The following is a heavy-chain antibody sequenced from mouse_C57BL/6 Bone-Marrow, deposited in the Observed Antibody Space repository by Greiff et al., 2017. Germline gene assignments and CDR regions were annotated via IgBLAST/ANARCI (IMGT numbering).Heavy chain of an antibody. J-gene: IGHJ2*01. V-gene: IGHV1-26*01. Sequence: EVQLQQSGPELVKPGASVKISCKASGYTFTDYYMNWVKQSHGKSLEWIGDINPNNGGTSYNQKFKGKATLTVDKSSSTAYMVLRSLTSDDSAVYYCARVRFITTVVEDYWGQGTTLTVSS. CDR2: INPNNGGT. D-gene: IGHD1-1*01. CDR3: ARVRFITTVVEDY. CDR1: GYTFTDYY.